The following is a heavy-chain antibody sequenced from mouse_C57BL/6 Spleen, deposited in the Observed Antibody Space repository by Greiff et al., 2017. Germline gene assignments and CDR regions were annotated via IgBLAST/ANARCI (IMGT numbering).Heavy chain of an antibody. CDR2: IDPSDSYT. CDR1: GYTFTSYW. CDR3: ARDFYGSSYDAMDY. J-gene: IGHJ4*01. V-gene: IGHV1-50*01. Sequence: QVQLQQPGAELVKPGASVKLSCKASGYTFTSYWMQWVKQRPGQGLEWIGEIDPSDSYTNYNQKFKGKATLTVDTSSSTAYMQLSSLTSEDSAVYYGARDFYGSSYDAMDYWGQGTSVTVSS. D-gene: IGHD1-1*01.